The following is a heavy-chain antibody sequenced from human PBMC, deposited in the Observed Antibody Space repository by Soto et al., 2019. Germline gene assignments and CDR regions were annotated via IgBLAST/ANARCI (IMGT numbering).Heavy chain of an antibody. CDR1: GFVFKDSS. CDR2: IRDRAFSYAT. J-gene: IGHJ4*02. Sequence: EVLLVESGGGLVQPGGSLKLSCAASGFVFKDSSIHWVRQASGKGLEWVGRIRDRAFSYATAYAASVKGRFTISRDDSTNTAYLQMNSLKTEDTAISSCTRLISAAQDYWGQGTLVTVSS. V-gene: IGHV3-73*01. CDR3: TRLISAAQDY. D-gene: IGHD3-16*02.